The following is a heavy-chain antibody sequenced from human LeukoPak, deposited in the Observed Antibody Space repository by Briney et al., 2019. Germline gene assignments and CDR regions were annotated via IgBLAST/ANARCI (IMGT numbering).Heavy chain of an antibody. J-gene: IGHJ5*02. Sequence: SQTLSLTCAISGDSVSSNSAAWNWIRQSPSRGLEWLGRTYYRSKWYNDYAVSVKSRITINPDTSKNQFSLQLNSVTPEDTAVYYCARAGYCSGGSCYRFDPWGQGTLVTVSS. CDR3: ARAGYCSGGSCYRFDP. D-gene: IGHD2-15*01. CDR2: TYYRSKWYN. V-gene: IGHV6-1*01. CDR1: GDSVSSNSAA.